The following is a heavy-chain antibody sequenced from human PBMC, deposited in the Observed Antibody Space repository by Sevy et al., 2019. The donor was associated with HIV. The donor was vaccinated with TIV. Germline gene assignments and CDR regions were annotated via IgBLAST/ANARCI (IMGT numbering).Heavy chain of an antibody. J-gene: IGHJ4*02. D-gene: IGHD3-16*01. Sequence: GGSLRLSCVASGFTFGKYGMHWVRQAPGKGLEWVAFIRYDGSTKYYRNSMRGRLIMSRDNSTHTVDLQINTLRPDDTAVYYCAKDRDTMIPFGVCESWGQGALVTVSS. CDR3: AKDRDTMIPFGVCES. CDR1: GFTFGKYG. V-gene: IGHV3-30*02. CDR2: IRYDGSTK.